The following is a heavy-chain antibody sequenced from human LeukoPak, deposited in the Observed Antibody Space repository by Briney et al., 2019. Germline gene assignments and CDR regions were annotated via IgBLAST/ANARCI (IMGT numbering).Heavy chain of an antibody. CDR2: ISGSGGST. CDR1: GFTFSSYA. CDR3: ARDAIVEVAATEGYYYYYGMDV. V-gene: IGHV3-23*01. J-gene: IGHJ6*02. D-gene: IGHD2-15*01. Sequence: GGSLRLSCAASGFTFSSYAMSWVRQAPGKGLEWVSAISGSGGSTYYADSVKGRFTISRDNAKNSLYLQMNSLRAEDTAVYYCARDAIVEVAATEGYYYYYGMDVWGQGTTVTVSS.